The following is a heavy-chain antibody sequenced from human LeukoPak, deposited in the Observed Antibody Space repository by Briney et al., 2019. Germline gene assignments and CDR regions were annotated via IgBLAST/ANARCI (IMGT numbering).Heavy chain of an antibody. CDR3: ARTQDLYDSSGYYDY. CDR2: IDWDDDE. Sequence: SGPALVKPTQTLTLTCTFSGFSLNTHGMCVSWLRQPPGKPLEWLARIDWDDDEYFTTSLQTGLSISKDTSKNQVVLTMPKMDPVDTATYYCARTQDLYDSSGYYDYWSQGILVTVSS. V-gene: IGHV2-70*11. CDR1: GFSLNTHGMC. D-gene: IGHD3-22*01. J-gene: IGHJ4*02.